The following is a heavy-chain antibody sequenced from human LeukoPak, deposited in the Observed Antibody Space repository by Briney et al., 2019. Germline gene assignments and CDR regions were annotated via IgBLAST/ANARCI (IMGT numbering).Heavy chain of an antibody. D-gene: IGHD3-22*01. Sequence: GGSLRLSCAASGFTFSSYSMNWVRQAPGKGLEWVSYISSSSSTIYYADSVKGRFTISRDNAKNSLYLQMNSLRDEDTAVYYCARDEGRYSSGYYLRRYWGQGTLVTVSS. CDR3: ARDEGRYSSGYYLRRY. CDR2: ISSSSSTI. CDR1: GFTFSSYS. V-gene: IGHV3-48*02. J-gene: IGHJ4*02.